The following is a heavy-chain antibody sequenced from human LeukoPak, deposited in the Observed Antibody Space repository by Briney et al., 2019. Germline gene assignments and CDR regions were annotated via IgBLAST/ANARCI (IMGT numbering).Heavy chain of an antibody. Sequence: GGSLRLSCAASGFTFSSYAMHWVRQAPGKGLEWVAVISYDGSNKYYADSVKGRFTISRDNTKNSLYLQMNSLRAEDTAVYYCARGMVWSGYSAFDIWGQGTMVTVSS. J-gene: IGHJ3*02. CDR2: ISYDGSNK. D-gene: IGHD3-3*01. CDR3: ARGMVWSGYSAFDI. CDR1: GFTFSSYA. V-gene: IGHV3-30-3*01.